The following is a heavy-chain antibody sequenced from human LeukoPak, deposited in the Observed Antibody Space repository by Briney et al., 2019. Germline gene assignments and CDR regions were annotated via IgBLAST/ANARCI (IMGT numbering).Heavy chain of an antibody. V-gene: IGHV3-48*01. D-gene: IGHD3-10*01. J-gene: IGHJ3*02. CDR3: ARDTVLLWFGESPKSDAFDI. CDR2: ISSSSSTI. CDR1: GFTFCSYS. Sequence: QPGVSLRLSCAASGFTFCSYSMNWVPQAPGKGLGGVSYISSSSSTIYYAHSVKGRFTISRDNAKNSLYLQMNSLRAEDTAMYYCARDTVLLWFGESPKSDAFDIWGQGKMVTVSS.